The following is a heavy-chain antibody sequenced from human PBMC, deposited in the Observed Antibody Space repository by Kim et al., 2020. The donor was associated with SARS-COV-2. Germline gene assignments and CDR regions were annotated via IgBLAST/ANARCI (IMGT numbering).Heavy chain of an antibody. D-gene: IGHD3-22*01. V-gene: IGHV4-34*01. Sequence: SETLSLTCAVYGGSFSGYYWSWIRQPPGKGLEWIGEINHSGSTNYNPSLKSRVTISVDTSKNQFSLKLSSVTAADTAVYYCARGRRITMIVVVIFPFFDYWGQGTLVTVSS. CDR1: GGSFSGYY. CDR3: ARGRRITMIVVVIFPFFDY. CDR2: INHSGST. J-gene: IGHJ4*02.